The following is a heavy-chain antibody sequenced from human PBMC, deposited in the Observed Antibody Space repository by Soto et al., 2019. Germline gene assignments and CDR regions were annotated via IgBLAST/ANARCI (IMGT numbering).Heavy chain of an antibody. Sequence: GGSLRLSCAASGFTVSSNYMSWVRQAPGKGLEWVSVIYSGGRTYYADSVKGRFDISRHNSKNTLYRQMGSLLAADTAVYYCARGYYYDSSGYPFDYWGQGTLVTVSS. J-gene: IGHJ4*02. V-gene: IGHV3-53*04. D-gene: IGHD3-22*01. CDR3: ARGYYYDSSGYPFDY. CDR1: GFTVSSNY. CDR2: IYSGGRT.